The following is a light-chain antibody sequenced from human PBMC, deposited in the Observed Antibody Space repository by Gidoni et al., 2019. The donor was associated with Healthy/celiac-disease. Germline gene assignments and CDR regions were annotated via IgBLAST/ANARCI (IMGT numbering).Light chain of an antibody. J-gene: IGKJ1*01. CDR2: AAS. Sequence: IQLTQSPSFLSASVGDRVTITCRASQGISSYLSWYQQKPGKAPKLLIYAASTLQSGVPSRFNGSGSGTEFTLTISSLQPEDFATYYCQQLNSYPWTFGQGTKVEIK. CDR3: QQLNSYPWT. V-gene: IGKV1-9*01. CDR1: QGISSY.